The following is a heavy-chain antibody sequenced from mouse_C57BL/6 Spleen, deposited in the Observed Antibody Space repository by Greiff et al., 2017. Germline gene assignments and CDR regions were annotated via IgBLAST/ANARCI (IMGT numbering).Heavy chain of an antibody. V-gene: IGHV1-72*01. CDR2: IDPSSGGT. CDR3: DGDDAMDY. CDR1: GYTFTSYW. Sequence: VQLQQPGAELVKPGASVKLSCKASGYTFTSYWMHWVKQRPGRGLEWIGRIDPSSGGTKYNEKFKSKATLTVDTPYSTAYMQLSSLTSEDSAVYYCDGDDAMDYWGQGTSVTVSS. J-gene: IGHJ4*01.